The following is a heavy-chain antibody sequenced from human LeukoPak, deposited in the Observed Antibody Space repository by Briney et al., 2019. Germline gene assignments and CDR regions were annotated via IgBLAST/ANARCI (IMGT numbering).Heavy chain of an antibody. Sequence: PSETLSLTCTVSGGSISSYYWSWIRRPAGKGLEWIGRIYTSGSTNYNPSLKSRVTMSVDTSKNQFSLKLSSVTAADTAVYYCARDRNFWSGYPAFDIWGQGTMVTVSS. CDR3: ARDRNFWSGYPAFDI. CDR2: IYTSGST. CDR1: GGSISSYY. J-gene: IGHJ3*02. V-gene: IGHV4-4*07. D-gene: IGHD3-3*01.